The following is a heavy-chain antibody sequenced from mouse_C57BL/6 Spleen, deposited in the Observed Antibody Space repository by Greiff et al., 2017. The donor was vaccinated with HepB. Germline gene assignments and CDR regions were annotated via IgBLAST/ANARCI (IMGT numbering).Heavy chain of an antibody. Sequence: QVQLQQPGAELVRPGSSVKLSCKASGYTFTSYWMDWVKQRPGQGLEWIGNIYPSDSETHYNQKFKDKATLTVDKSSSTAYMQLSSLTSEDSAVYYCARDYGSWWYFDVWGTGTTVTVSS. D-gene: IGHD1-1*01. CDR1: GYTFTSYW. CDR2: IYPSDSET. CDR3: ARDYGSWWYFDV. J-gene: IGHJ1*03. V-gene: IGHV1-61*01.